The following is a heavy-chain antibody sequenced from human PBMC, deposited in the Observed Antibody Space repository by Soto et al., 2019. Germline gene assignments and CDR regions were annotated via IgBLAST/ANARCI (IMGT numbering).Heavy chain of an antibody. CDR1: GFTFSSYA. V-gene: IGHV3-23*01. D-gene: IGHD3-10*01. J-gene: IGHJ6*02. Sequence: EVQLLESGGGLIQPGGSLRLSCAASGFTFSSYALSWVRQAPGKGLQCVSTVSGNGLSTYYADSVKGRFTISRDNSRNTLYLQMNSLRAEDTAVYYCAKVQGSGSGLYYFYCYGMDVWGQGTTVTVSS. CDR2: VSGNGLST. CDR3: AKVQGSGSGLYYFYCYGMDV.